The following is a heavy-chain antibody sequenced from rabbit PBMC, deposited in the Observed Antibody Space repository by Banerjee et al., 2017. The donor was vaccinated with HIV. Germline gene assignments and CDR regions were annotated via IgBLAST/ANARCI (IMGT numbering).Heavy chain of an antibody. V-gene: IGHV1S47*01. CDR2: IYPDYGST. CDR3: ARGESMTILNL. J-gene: IGHJ4*01. D-gene: IGHD2-1*01. CDR1: GIDFSSYG. Sequence: QEQLVESGGGLVTLGGSLKLSCKASGIDFSSYGISWVRQAPGKGLEWIAYIYPDYGSTDYASWVNGRFTISLDNAQNTVFLQMTSLTAADTATYFCARGESMTILNLWGPGTLVTVS.